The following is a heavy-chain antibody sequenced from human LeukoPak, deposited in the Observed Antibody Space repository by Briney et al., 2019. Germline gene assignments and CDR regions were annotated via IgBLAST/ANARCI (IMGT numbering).Heavy chain of an antibody. Sequence: GGSLRLSCAASKFTFSSYEMNWVRQAPGKGLEWVSYISRSGSTTYYADSVKGRFTISRDNAKNSLYLQMNSLRAEDTAVYYCARDYHYNSSEYAFDIWGQGTMVTVSS. CDR2: ISRSGSTT. D-gene: IGHD3-22*01. CDR1: KFTFSSYE. J-gene: IGHJ3*02. V-gene: IGHV3-48*03. CDR3: ARDYHYNSSEYAFDI.